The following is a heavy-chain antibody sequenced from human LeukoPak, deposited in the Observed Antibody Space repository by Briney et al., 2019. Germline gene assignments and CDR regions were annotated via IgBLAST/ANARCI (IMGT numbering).Heavy chain of an antibody. J-gene: IGHJ6*02. V-gene: IGHV3-53*01. CDR1: AFSVSSNY. CDR2: IYSGGTT. Sequence: GGSLRLPCAASAFSVSSNYMSRVRQAPGKGLEWVSVIYSGGTTYYADSVKGRFTISRDKSKNTVYLQMNSLSAEDTAIYYCARVASTSPYFYGMDVWGQGTPVTVSS. CDR3: ARVASTSPYFYGMDV.